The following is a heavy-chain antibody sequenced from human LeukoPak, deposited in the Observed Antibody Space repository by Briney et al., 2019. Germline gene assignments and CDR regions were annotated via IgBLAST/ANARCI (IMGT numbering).Heavy chain of an antibody. CDR3: ARVDLEWLLLSWFDP. J-gene: IGHJ5*02. CDR2: ISSSSSYI. Sequence: GGSLRLSCAASGFTFSSYSMNWVRQAPGKGLGWVSSISSSSSYIYYADSVKGRFTISRDNAKNSLYLQMNSLRAEDTAVYYCARVDLEWLLLSWFDPWGQGTLVTVSS. D-gene: IGHD3-22*01. CDR1: GFTFSSYS. V-gene: IGHV3-21*01.